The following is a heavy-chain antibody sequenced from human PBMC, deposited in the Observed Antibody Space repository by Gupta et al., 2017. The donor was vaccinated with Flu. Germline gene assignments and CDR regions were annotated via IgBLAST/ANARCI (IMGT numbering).Heavy chain of an antibody. CDR1: GFTFSSYA. J-gene: IGHJ5*02. D-gene: IGHD3-22*01. V-gene: IGHV3-23*01. CDR3: AKDRDHSNPERSITMIVVVTTFT. Sequence: EVQLLESGGGLVQPGGSLRLSCAASGFTFSSYAMSWVRQAPGKGLEWVSAISGSGGSTYYADSVKGRFTISRDNSKNTLYLQMNSLSAEDTAVYYCAKDRDHSNPERSITMIVVVTTFTWGQGTLVTVSS. CDR2: ISGSGGST.